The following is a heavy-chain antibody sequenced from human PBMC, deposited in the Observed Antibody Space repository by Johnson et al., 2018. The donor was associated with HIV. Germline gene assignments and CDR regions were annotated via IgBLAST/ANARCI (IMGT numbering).Heavy chain of an antibody. V-gene: IGHV3-20*04. Sequence: VQLVESGGGLVQPGGSLRLSCAASGFTFSSYAMSWVRQAPGKGLEWVSGINWNGGSTGYADSVKGRFTISRDNAKNSLYLQMNSLRAEDTALYYCAREYSGSYKAFDIWGQGTMVTVSS. CDR3: AREYSGSYKAFDI. J-gene: IGHJ3*02. D-gene: IGHD1-26*01. CDR2: INWNGGST. CDR1: GFTFSSYA.